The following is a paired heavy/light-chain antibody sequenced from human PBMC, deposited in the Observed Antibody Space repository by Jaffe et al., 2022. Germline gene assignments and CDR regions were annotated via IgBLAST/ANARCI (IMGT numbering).Light chain of an antibody. J-gene: IGKJ5*01. CDR1: QSVLYSSKNKNY. Sequence: DIVMTQSPDSLAVSLGERATINCKSSQSVLYSSKNKNYLAWYQQKPGQPPKLLIHWASTRESGVPDRFSGSGSGTDFTLTISSLQAEDVAVYYCQQYYSTPPTFGQGTRLEIK. CDR3: QQYYSTPPT. CDR2: WAS. V-gene: IGKV4-1*01.
Heavy chain of an antibody. J-gene: IGHJ4*02. CDR1: GFTFSRYG. CDR3: AKQRDIAVADDYFDY. V-gene: IGHV3-30*02. Sequence: QVQLVESGGGVVQPGGSLRLSCAASGFTFSRYGMHWVRQAPGKGLEWVAFMRYDGSNQYYADSVKGRFTISRDNSKNTLYLQMNSLRAEDTAEYYCAKQRDIAVADDYFDYWGQGTLVTVSS. CDR2: MRYDGSNQ. D-gene: IGHD6-19*01.